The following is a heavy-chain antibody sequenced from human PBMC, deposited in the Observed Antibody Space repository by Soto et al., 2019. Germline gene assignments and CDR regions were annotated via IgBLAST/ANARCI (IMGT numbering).Heavy chain of an antibody. V-gene: IGHV1-69*01. Sequence: QVQLVQSGADVKKPGSSLKVSCKTSGGSFGSSAISWVRQAPAQGLEWMGEIIPVFDKANYAQTFKGRLTITADELTGTVFMELSSLRSEDTAVYFCARLRRDWGDAFDLWGLGTFVTVSS. CDR3: ARLRRDWGDAFDL. CDR2: IIPVFDKA. D-gene: IGHD3-16*01. CDR1: GGSFGSSA. J-gene: IGHJ3*01.